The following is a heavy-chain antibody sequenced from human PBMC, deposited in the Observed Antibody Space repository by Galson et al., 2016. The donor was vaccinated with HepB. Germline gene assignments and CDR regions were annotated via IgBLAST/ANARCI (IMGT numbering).Heavy chain of an antibody. Sequence: SLRLSCAASGFTFSNYAMTWVRQAPGKGLEWVSGISGSGANTHYANAVKGRFTISRDNSNNTLYLQVNSLRAEDTALYFCARYSNSWAPFDYWGQGTLVIVSS. D-gene: IGHD6-13*01. CDR1: GFTFSNYA. CDR2: ISGSGANT. J-gene: IGHJ4*02. CDR3: ARYSNSWAPFDY. V-gene: IGHV3-23*01.